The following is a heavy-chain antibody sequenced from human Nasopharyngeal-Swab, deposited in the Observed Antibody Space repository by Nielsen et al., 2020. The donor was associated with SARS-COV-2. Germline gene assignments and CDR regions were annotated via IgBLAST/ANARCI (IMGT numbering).Heavy chain of an antibody. CDR3: ARGPIRGYSYGFGYFDY. V-gene: IGHV4-34*01. D-gene: IGHD5-18*01. J-gene: IGHJ4*02. CDR2: INDRGSG. CDR1: GGTLNGFH. Sequence: SETLSLTCVVFGGTLNGFHWKWIRQTPGKGLEWIGEINDRGSGNYNPSLRSRVTISAGTSNIQFSLKLSSVTAADTAVYYCARGPIRGYSYGFGYFDYWGQGTLVTVSS.